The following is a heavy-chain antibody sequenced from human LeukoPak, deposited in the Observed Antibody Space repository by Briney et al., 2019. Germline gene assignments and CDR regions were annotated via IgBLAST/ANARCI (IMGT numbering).Heavy chain of an antibody. D-gene: IGHD4-17*01. V-gene: IGHV4-59*12. J-gene: IGHJ3*02. CDR3: ARGDYGDYENAFDI. CDR1: GGSISSYY. CDR2: MYYSGST. Sequence: SETLSLTCTVSGGSISSYYWSWLRQPPGKGLEWIGYMYYSGSTNYNPSLKSRVTISVDMSKNQVSLKLSSVTAADTAVYYCARGDYGDYENAFDIWGQGTMVTVSS.